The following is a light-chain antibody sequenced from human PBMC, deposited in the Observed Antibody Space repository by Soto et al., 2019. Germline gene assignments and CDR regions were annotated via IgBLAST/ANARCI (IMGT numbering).Light chain of an antibody. Sequence: QSVLTQPPSASGTPGQRVTISCSGSSSNIGSNYVYWYQQLPGTAPKLLIYRNNQRPSGVPDRFSGSKSGPSASLAISGVRSEDEADYYSTAWDDTLRGPLFGGGTKVTVL. CDR2: RNN. CDR3: TAWDDTLRGPL. V-gene: IGLV1-47*01. CDR1: SSNIGSNY. J-gene: IGLJ2*01.